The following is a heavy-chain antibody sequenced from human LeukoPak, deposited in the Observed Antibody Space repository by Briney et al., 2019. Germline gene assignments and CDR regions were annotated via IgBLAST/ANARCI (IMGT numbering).Heavy chain of an antibody. CDR2: IIHSGST. D-gene: IGHD2-21*02. Sequence: SETLSLTCAVYGGSFSGYYWSWIRQPPGKGLEGIGEIIHSGSTNYNPSLKSRVTISVDTSKNQFSLKLSSVTAADTAVYYCARAPCGGDCYSDYWGQGTLVTVSS. CDR3: ARAPCGGDCYSDY. V-gene: IGHV4-34*12. CDR1: GGSFSGYY. J-gene: IGHJ4*02.